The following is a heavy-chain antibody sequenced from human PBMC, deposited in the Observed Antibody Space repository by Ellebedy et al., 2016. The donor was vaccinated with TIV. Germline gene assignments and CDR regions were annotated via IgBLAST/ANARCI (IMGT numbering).Heavy chain of an antibody. CDR2: MNPNSGNT. V-gene: IGHV1-8*01. J-gene: IGHJ4*02. CDR1: GYTFTSYD. CDR3: ATRDYYDSSGYK. Sequence: ASVKVSXXASGYTFTSYDINWVRQATGQGLEWMGWMNPNSGNTGYAQKFQGRVTMTRNTSISTAYMELSSLRSEDTAVYYCATRDYYDSSGYKWGQGTLVTVSS. D-gene: IGHD3-22*01.